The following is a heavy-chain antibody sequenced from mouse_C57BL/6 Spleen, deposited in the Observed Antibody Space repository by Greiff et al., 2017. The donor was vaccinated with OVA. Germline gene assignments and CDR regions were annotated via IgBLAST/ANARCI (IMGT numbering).Heavy chain of an antibody. CDR2: IWSGGST. D-gene: IGHD2-1*01. CDR1: GFSLTSYG. J-gene: IGHJ4*01. Sequence: VKLQESGPGLVQPSQSLSITCTVSGFSLTSYGVHWVRQSPGKGLEWLGVIWSGGSTDYNAAFISRLSISKDNSKSQVFFKMNSLQADDTARYYCARKGNGMAGAMDYWGQGTSVTVSS. V-gene: IGHV2-2*01. CDR3: ARKGNGMAGAMDY.